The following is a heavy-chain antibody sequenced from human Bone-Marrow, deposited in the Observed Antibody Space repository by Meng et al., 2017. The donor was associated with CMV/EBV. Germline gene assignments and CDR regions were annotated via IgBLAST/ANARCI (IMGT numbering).Heavy chain of an antibody. CDR3: ARDPQSYLTTPDYYFDY. V-gene: IGHV1-2*02. CDR1: TFTGYY. Sequence: TFTGYYMHWVRQAPGQVLEWMGWINPNSGGTNYAQKFQGRVTMTRDTSISTAYMELSRLRSDDTAVYYCARDPQSYLTTPDYYFDYWGQGTLVTVSS. D-gene: IGHD3-22*01. J-gene: IGHJ4*02. CDR2: INPNSGGT.